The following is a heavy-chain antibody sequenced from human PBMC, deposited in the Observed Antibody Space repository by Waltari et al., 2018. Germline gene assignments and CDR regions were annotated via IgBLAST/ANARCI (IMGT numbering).Heavy chain of an antibody. D-gene: IGHD3-16*01. Sequence: QITLKESGPTLVKPTQTLTLTCTLSGFSLSTSGVGVGWIRQPPGRALEWLALIYWKDDKRYSPSLKRRLTLTKDTSKNQVVLTMTNMDPVDTATYYCAHKEFCLEFDYWGQGTLVTVSS. J-gene: IGHJ4*02. V-gene: IGHV2-5*01. CDR3: AHKEFCLEFDY. CDR2: IYWKDDK. CDR1: GFSLSTSGVG.